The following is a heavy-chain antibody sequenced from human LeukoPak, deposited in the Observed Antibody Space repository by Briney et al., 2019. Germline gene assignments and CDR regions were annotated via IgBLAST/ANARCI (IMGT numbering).Heavy chain of an antibody. V-gene: IGHV4-39*01. CDR1: GGSISSSSYY. Sequence: SETLSLTRTVSGGSISSSSYYWGWIRQPPGKGLEWIGSIYYSGSTYYNPSLKSRVTMSVDTSKNQFSLKLSSVTAADTAVYYCARRGVKIPSYDYVWGSYPPSWFDPWGQGTLVTVSS. J-gene: IGHJ5*02. CDR3: ARRGVKIPSYDYVWGSYPPSWFDP. CDR2: IYYSGST. D-gene: IGHD3-16*02.